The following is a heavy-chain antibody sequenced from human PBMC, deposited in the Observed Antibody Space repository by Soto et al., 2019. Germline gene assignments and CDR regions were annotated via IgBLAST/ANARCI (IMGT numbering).Heavy chain of an antibody. J-gene: IGHJ3*02. CDR1: GYTLSELS. V-gene: IGHV1-24*01. Sequence: ASVKVSCKVFGYTLSELSMHWVRQAPGKGLEWMGGFDPEDVETFYAQKFQGRVTMTEDTSTDTAYMELSSLRSDDTAVYYCARLRTVTTSDAFDIWGQGTMVTVSS. CDR3: ARLRTVTTSDAFDI. D-gene: IGHD4-17*01. CDR2: FDPEDVET.